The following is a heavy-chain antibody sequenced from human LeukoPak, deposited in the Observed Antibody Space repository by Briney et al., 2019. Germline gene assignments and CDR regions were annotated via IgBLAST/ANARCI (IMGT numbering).Heavy chain of an antibody. CDR1: GFTFSSYS. CDR2: ISGDSRYI. D-gene: IGHD2-2*01. V-gene: IGHV3-21*01. Sequence: PGGSLRLSCAASGFTFSSYSMNWVRQAPGKGLEWVSAISGDSRYIYYADSVGGRFTISRDNAENSLYLQMHSLRVEDTAVYYCARAPTVLVGYCSSSSCQADYWGQGTLVTVSS. CDR3: ARAPTVLVGYCSSSSCQADY. J-gene: IGHJ4*02.